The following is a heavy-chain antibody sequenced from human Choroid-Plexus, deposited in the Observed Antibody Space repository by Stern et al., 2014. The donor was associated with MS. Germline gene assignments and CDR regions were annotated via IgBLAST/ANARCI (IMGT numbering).Heavy chain of an antibody. D-gene: IGHD2/OR15-2a*01. V-gene: IGHV3-30*18. Sequence: VQLLESGGGVVQPVRPLRLSCVASGFTFGSCAMHWVRQAPGKGLAWVAGVSYDGSNKYYADSVKGRFTISRDNSQNTLYMQMSSLRPEDTAVYYCAKDRQYLTYFFDHWGQGSLVTVSS. J-gene: IGHJ5*02. CDR2: VSYDGSNK. CDR1: GFTFGSCA. CDR3: AKDRQYLTYFFDH.